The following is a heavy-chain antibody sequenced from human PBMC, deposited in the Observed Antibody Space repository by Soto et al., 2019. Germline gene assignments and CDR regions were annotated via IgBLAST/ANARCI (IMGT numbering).Heavy chain of an antibody. CDR2: ISYDGSNK. V-gene: IGHV3-30*18. J-gene: IGHJ4*02. CDR1: GFTFSSYG. CDR3: AKDQSSWYSLVDY. D-gene: IGHD6-13*01. Sequence: GGSLRLSCAASGFTFSSYGMHWVRQAPGKGLEWVAVISYDGSNKYYADSVKGRFTISRDDSKNTLYLQMNSLRAEDTAVYYCAKDQSSWYSLVDYWGQGTLVTVSS.